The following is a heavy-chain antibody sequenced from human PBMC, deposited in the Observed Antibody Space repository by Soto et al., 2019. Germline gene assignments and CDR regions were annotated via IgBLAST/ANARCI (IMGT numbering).Heavy chain of an antibody. Sequence: PGGSLRLSCAASGSTFSSYGMHWVRQAPGKGLEWVALISYDGSNKYYADSVKGRFTISRDNSKNTLFLQLNSLRVEDTAVYYCAKDEGYSYGMDVWGQGTTVTVSS. CDR2: ISYDGSNK. CDR3: AKDEGYSYGMDV. V-gene: IGHV3-30*18. CDR1: GSTFSSYG. D-gene: IGHD5-18*01. J-gene: IGHJ6*02.